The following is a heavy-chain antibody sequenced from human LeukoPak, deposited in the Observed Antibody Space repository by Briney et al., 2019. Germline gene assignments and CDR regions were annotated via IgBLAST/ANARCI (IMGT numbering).Heavy chain of an antibody. J-gene: IGHJ5*02. D-gene: IGHD6-13*01. V-gene: IGHV4-30-4*07. CDR1: GGSITSGGYS. Sequence: SETLSLTCAVSGGSITSGGYSWSWIRQTPGKGLEWIAYIHDSGSTYYNPSLKSRVSISIDTSKNHFSLKLSSMTAADTAVYYCARVVAAAGNNWFDPWGQGTLVTVSS. CDR2: IHDSGST. CDR3: ARVVAAAGNNWFDP.